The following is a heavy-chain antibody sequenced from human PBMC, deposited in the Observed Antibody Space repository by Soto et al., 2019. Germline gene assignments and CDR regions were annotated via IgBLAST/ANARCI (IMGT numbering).Heavy chain of an antibody. CDR3: ARDLGSSWYRPAAGGGWFDP. D-gene: IGHD6-13*01. CDR1: GGSISSYY. J-gene: IGHJ5*02. CDR2: IYYSGST. V-gene: IGHV4-59*01. Sequence: KASETLSLTCTVSGGSISSYYWSWMRQPPGKGLEWIGYIYYSGSTNYNPSLKSRVTISVDTSKNQFSLKLSSVTAADTAVYYCARDLGSSWYRPAAGGGWFDPWGQGTLVTVS.